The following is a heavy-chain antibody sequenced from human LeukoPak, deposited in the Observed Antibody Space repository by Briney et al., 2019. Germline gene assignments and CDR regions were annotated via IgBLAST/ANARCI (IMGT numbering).Heavy chain of an antibody. CDR3: AKGSGWYV. J-gene: IGHJ4*02. CDR2: ISGRGGST. V-gene: IGHV3-23*01. D-gene: IGHD6-19*01. CDR1: GFTFTSSS. Sequence: GGSLRLSCAASGFTFTSSSMSWVPQAPGKGLEWVSHISGRGGSTDYAASVKGRFTISRDNSKNTMYLQMNSLRAEDTVVYYCAKGSGWYVWGQGTLVTVSS.